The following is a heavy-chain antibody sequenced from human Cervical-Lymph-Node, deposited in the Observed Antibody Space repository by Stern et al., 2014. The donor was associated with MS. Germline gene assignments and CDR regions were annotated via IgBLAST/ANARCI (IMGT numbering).Heavy chain of an antibody. CDR3: TTGPRSTVTKYTLLY. D-gene: IGHD4-17*01. Sequence: VQLVESGGGLAKPGGSLTLSCVVSGFTFRNAWMTWVRQAPGKGLEWVGQIKSKADSGALDYAAPVKGRFTISRDDSIHTLFLQMNSLKTEDTAVYYCTTGPRSTVTKYTLLYWGQGTLVTVSS. V-gene: IGHV3-15*01. J-gene: IGHJ4*01. CDR1: GFTFRNAW. CDR2: IKSKADSGAL.